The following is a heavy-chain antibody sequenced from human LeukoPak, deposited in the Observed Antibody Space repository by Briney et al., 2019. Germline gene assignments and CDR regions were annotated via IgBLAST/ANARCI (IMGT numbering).Heavy chain of an antibody. Sequence: GGSLKLSCAASGFTFSGSAMHWVRQASGKGLEWVGRIRSKANSYATAYAASVKGRFTISRDDSKNTAYLQMNSLKTEDTAVYYCTRRQYCSSTSCYTGDYWGQGTLVTVSS. V-gene: IGHV3-73*01. J-gene: IGHJ4*02. CDR3: TRRQYCSSTSCYTGDY. CDR2: IRSKANSYAT. CDR1: GFTFSGSA. D-gene: IGHD2-2*02.